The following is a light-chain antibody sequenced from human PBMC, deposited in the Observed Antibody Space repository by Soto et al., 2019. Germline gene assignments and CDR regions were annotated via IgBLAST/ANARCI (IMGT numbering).Light chain of an antibody. J-gene: IGKJ1*01. CDR1: PGLGNY. CDR2: DAS. CDR3: QKYYSAPCR. Sequence: DIQMTQSPSSLSASVGDTVTITCRASPGLGNYVAWYQQKPGTLPKLLIFDASSLEPVVPSRFRGSRSGTAFIFSINSLQPEAAANSCCQKYYSAPCRFGQGIKVQIK. V-gene: IGKV1-27*01.